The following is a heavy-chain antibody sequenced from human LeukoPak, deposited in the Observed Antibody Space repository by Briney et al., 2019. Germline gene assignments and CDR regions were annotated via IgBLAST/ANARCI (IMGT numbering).Heavy chain of an antibody. CDR2: IFYSGST. D-gene: IGHD3-10*01. Sequence: SQTLSLTCTVSGGSISSGDYYWSWIRQPPGKGLEWIEYIFYSGSTYYNPFLKSRVTISVDTSKKQFSLKLSSVTAADTAVYYCARETYYYGSSYVDYWGQGTLVTVSS. J-gene: IGHJ4*02. CDR1: GGSISSGDYY. V-gene: IGHV4-30-4*01. CDR3: ARETYYYGSSYVDY.